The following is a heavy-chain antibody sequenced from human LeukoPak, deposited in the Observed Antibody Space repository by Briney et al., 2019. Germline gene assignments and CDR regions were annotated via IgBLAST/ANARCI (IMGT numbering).Heavy chain of an antibody. CDR1: GFTFSSYS. D-gene: IGHD4-17*01. CDR2: ISSSSSYI. Sequence: GGSLRLSCAASGFTFSSYSMNWVRQAPGKGLEWVSSISSSSSYIYYADSVKGRFTISRGNSKNTLYLQMSSLRAEDTAVYYCAKDPNGDYIGAFDIWGQGTMVTVSS. V-gene: IGHV3-21*04. J-gene: IGHJ3*02. CDR3: AKDPNGDYIGAFDI.